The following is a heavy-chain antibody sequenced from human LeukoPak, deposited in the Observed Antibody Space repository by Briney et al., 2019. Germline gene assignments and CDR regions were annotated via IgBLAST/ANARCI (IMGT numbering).Heavy chain of an antibody. CDR1: GYTFTTYY. CDR3: ARAKDKAMDV. CDR2: INPSGGST. J-gene: IGHJ6*03. V-gene: IGHV1-46*01. Sequence: ASVKVSCKASGYTFTTYYVHWVRQAPGQGLEWMGIINPSGGSTTYAQKFRGRLTMTRDMSTSTVYMELSSLRSEDTAVYYCARAKDKAMDVWGKGTTVTISS.